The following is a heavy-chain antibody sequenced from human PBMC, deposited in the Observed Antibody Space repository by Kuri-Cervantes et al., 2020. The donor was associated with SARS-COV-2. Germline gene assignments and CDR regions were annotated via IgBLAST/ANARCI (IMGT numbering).Heavy chain of an antibody. Sequence: SVKVSCKASGGTLSSYAISWVRQAPEQGLEWMGGIIPIFGTANYAQKFQGRVTITADKSPSTAYMGLSSLRSEETAVYYCARLSGLSTVTTSRTYWGQGTLVTVSS. CDR2: IIPIFGTA. D-gene: IGHD4-17*01. V-gene: IGHV1-69*06. CDR1: GGTLSSYA. J-gene: IGHJ4*02. CDR3: ARLSGLSTVTTSRTY.